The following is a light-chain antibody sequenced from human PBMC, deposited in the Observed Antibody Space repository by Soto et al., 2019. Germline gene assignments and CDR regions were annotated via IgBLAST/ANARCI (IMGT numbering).Light chain of an antibody. Sequence: EVVMTQSPGTLSLSLGDTATLSCRASQSLGSDLAWYQQKPGQAPRLLIFGASARPTGIPARISGSGSGTEFTLTISSLRSEDFAVYFCQQYYNWPRTFGQGTKVDNK. CDR1: QSLGSD. J-gene: IGKJ1*01. V-gene: IGKV3-15*01. CDR2: GAS. CDR3: QQYYNWPRT.